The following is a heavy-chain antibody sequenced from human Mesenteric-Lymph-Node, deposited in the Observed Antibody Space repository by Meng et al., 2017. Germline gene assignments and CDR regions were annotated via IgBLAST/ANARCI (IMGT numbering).Heavy chain of an antibody. CDR3: ARGKQDAWELLAY. J-gene: IGHJ4*02. CDR2: IYYSGST. V-gene: IGHV4-39*07. CDR1: GGSISSSSYY. Sequence: QVQLQESGPGLVKPSETLSLTCTVSGGSISSSSYYWGWIRQPPGKGLEWIGSIYYSGSTYYNPSLKSRVTISVDKSKNQFSLKLSSVTAADTAVYYCARGKQDAWELLAYWGQGALVTVSS. D-gene: IGHD1-26*01.